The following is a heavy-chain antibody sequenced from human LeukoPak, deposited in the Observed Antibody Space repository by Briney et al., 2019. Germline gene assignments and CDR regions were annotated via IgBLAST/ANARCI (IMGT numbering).Heavy chain of an antibody. CDR2: ISSSSSYI. V-gene: IGHV3-21*01. J-gene: IGHJ4*02. D-gene: IGHD3-3*01. Sequence: AGGSLRLSCAASGFTFSSYSMNWVRQAPGKGLEWVSSISSSSSYIYYADSVKGRFTISRDNAKNSLYLQMNSLRAEDTAVYYCARDARVGDFWSGPGGFDYWGQGTLVTVSS. CDR1: GFTFSSYS. CDR3: ARDARVGDFWSGPGGFDY.